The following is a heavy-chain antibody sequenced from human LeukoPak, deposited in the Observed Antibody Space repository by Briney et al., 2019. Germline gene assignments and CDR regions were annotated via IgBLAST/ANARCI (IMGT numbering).Heavy chain of an antibody. CDR1: GYSFSGYW. J-gene: IGHJ5*02. CDR2: IYPGDSDT. Sequence: GESLQISCKGSGYSFSGYWIGWVRQMSGKGLEWMGIIYPGDSDTRYSPSFQGQVTISADKSISTAYLQWSSLKVSDTAMYYCARLTGVVVIPGAVGGWFDPWGQGTLVTVSS. CDR3: ARLTGVVVIPGAVGGWFDP. V-gene: IGHV5-51*01. D-gene: IGHD3-16*02.